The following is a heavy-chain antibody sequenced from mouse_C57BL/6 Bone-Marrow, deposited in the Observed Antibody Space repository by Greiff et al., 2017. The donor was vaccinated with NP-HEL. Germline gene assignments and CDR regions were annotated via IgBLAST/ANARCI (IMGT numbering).Heavy chain of an antibody. CDR3: ARKDYYGSSYWFAY. J-gene: IGHJ3*01. V-gene: IGHV1-75*01. D-gene: IGHD1-1*01. CDR2: IFPGSGST. CDR1: GYTFTDYY. Sequence: QVHVKQSGPELAKPGASVKISCKASGYTFTDYYINWVKQRPGQGLEWIGWIFPGSGSTYYNEKFKGKATLTVDKSSSTAYMLLSSLTSEDSAVYFCARKDYYGSSYWFAYWGQGTLVTVSA.